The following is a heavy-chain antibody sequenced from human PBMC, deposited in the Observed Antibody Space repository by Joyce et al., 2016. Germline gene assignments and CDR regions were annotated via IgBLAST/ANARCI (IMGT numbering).Heavy chain of an antibody. D-gene: IGHD6-19*01. CDR1: GFAVSPCQ. CDR3: ARDKLQAVPDARYDS. J-gene: IGHJ4*02. V-gene: IGHV3-66*02. Sequence: EVQLVESGGGLVQPGGSLTLSCAASGFAVSPCQMTWVRQAPGKGLEWVSMIYSDETTYYADSVKGRFTISRDISKNKVFLEMNSLRLEDTAVYYCARDKLQAVPDARYDSWGQGTLVSVSS. CDR2: IYSDETT.